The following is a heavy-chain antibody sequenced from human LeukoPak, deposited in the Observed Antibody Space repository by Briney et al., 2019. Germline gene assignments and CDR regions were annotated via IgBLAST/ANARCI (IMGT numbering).Heavy chain of an antibody. Sequence: SETLSLTCTVSGGSISSYYWSWIRQPPGKGLEWIGYIYYSGSTNYKPSLKSRVTISVDTSKNQFSLKLSSVTAADTAVYYCARDDYGDYGWYFDLWGRGTLVTVSS. CDR3: ARDDYGDYGWYFDL. CDR1: GGSISSYY. V-gene: IGHV4-59*01. D-gene: IGHD4-17*01. CDR2: IYYSGST. J-gene: IGHJ2*01.